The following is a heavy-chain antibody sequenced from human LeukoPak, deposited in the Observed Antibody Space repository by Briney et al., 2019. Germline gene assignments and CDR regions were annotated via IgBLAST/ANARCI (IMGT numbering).Heavy chain of an antibody. D-gene: IGHD5-24*01. CDR1: GYTFTSYY. Sequence: WASVKVSCKASGYTFTSYYMHWVRQAPGQGLEWMGIINPSGGSTSYAQKFQGRVTMTRDTSTSTVYMELSSLRSEDTAVYYCARELGWLLRTPPILQEDYWGQGTLVTVSS. CDR3: ARELGWLLRTPPILQEDY. J-gene: IGHJ4*02. V-gene: IGHV1-46*01. CDR2: INPSGGST.